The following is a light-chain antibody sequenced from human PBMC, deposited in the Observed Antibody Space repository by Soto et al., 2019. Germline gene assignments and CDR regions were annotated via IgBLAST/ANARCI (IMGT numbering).Light chain of an antibody. CDR3: SSYTISSTWV. J-gene: IGLJ3*02. CDR1: SSDVGNYNY. V-gene: IGLV2-14*01. Sequence: QSALTQPASGSGSPGQSITISCTGTSSDVGNYNYVSWYQQHPGKAPKLMIYEVTNRPSGVSNRFSGSKSGNTASLTISGLQAEDEADYYCSSYTISSTWVFGGGTKLTVL. CDR2: EVT.